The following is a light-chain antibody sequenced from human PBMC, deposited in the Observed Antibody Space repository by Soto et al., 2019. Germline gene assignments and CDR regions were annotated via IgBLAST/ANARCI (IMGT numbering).Light chain of an antibody. CDR1: SSDVGGYNY. Sequence: QSALTQPASVSGSPGQSITISCTGTSSDVGGYNYVSWYQHHPGKAPKLMIFEVSNRPSGVSNRFSGSKSGNTASLTISGLQAEDEADYYCCSHAGSRVFGTGTKLTVL. CDR2: EVS. J-gene: IGLJ1*01. V-gene: IGLV2-14*01. CDR3: CSHAGSRV.